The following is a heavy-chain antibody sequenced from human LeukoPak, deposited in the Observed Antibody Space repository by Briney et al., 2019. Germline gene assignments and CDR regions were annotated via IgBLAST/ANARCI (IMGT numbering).Heavy chain of an antibody. J-gene: IGHJ4*02. D-gene: IGHD6-19*01. CDR3: AKGHRSSSSFFDS. V-gene: IGHV3-23*01. Sequence: PGGSLRLSCAAYSGFAMSWVRQAPGRGLEWVSAINGRGDDTYYPDSVKGRFTISRDKSNNTLYLQMNSLRAEDTAVYYCAKGHRSSSSFFDSWGQGILVTVSS. CDR1: SGFA. CDR2: INGRGDDT.